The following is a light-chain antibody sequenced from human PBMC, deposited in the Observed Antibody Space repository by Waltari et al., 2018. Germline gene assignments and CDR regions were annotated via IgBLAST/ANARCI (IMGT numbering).Light chain of an antibody. Sequence: DIQMTQSPSSLSASLDDRVTITCRASRTISNDLNWYQQKPGKAPKLLIYSAFRLQSGVPSRFSGGGSGTDFTLTISSLQAEDFATYYCQQSYSLPLTFGGGTKVEMK. CDR1: RTISND. V-gene: IGKV1-39*01. CDR2: SAF. CDR3: QQSYSLPLT. J-gene: IGKJ4*01.